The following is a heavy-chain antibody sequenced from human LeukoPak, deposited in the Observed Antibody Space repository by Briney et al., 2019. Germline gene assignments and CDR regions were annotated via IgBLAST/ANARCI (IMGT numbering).Heavy chain of an antibody. J-gene: IGHJ4*02. Sequence: GASVKVSCKASGYTFTSYYMHWVRQAPGQGLEWMGWISAYNGNTNYAQKLQGRVTMTTDTSTSTAYMELRSLRSDDTAVYYCARGGGGLLWFGDPRSSLDYWGQGTLVTVSS. D-gene: IGHD3-10*01. CDR1: GYTFTSYY. CDR2: ISAYNGNT. CDR3: ARGGGGLLWFGDPRSSLDY. V-gene: IGHV1-18*04.